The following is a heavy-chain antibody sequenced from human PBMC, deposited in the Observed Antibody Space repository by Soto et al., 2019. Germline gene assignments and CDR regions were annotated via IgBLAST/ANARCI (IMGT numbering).Heavy chain of an antibody. CDR2: IWYDGSNK. V-gene: IGHV3-33*01. D-gene: IGHD3-22*01. J-gene: IGHJ4*02. CDR1: GFTFSSYG. Sequence: GGSLRLSCAASGFTFSSYGMHWVRQAPGKGLEWVAVIWYDGSNKYYADSVKGRFTISRDNSKNTLYLQMNSLRAEDTAVYYCARLSGYYYDSSGYYHPFDYWGQGTLVTVSS. CDR3: ARLSGYYYDSSGYYHPFDY.